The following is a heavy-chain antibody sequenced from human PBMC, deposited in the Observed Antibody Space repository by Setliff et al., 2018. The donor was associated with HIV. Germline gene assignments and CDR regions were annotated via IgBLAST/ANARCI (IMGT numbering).Heavy chain of an antibody. CDR3: ARDRTQYYDSSGYTDY. CDR1: GYTFTSYG. Sequence: GASVKVSCKASGYTFTSYGISWVRQAPGQGLEWMGWISAYNGNTKYAQKLQGRVTMTTDTPTSTAYTELRSLRSDDTAVYYCARDRTQYYDSSGYTDYWGQGTLVTVSS. V-gene: IGHV1-18*01. D-gene: IGHD3-22*01. J-gene: IGHJ4*02. CDR2: ISAYNGNT.